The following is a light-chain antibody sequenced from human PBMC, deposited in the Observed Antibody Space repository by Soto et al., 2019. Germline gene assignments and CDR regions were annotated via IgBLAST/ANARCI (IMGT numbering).Light chain of an antibody. Sequence: DIQMTQSASSLSASLGDRVSIPCRASRNIRDFLNWYQQKPGKAPELLIFSASSLQSGVPSRFSGSGSGTDFTLTIGSLQREDFATYFCQQTYSTPPTFGQGTRVEI. CDR2: SAS. J-gene: IGKJ1*01. CDR1: RNIRDF. V-gene: IGKV1-39*01. CDR3: QQTYSTPPT.